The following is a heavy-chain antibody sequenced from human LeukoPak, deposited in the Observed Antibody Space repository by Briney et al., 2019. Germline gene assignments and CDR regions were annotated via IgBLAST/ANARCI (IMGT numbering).Heavy chain of an antibody. CDR3: ARDPEHFDLYESSGQLES. J-gene: IGHJ4*02. CDR1: GYKFSNYG. Sequence: GASVKVSCKASGYKFSNYGISWVRQAPGQGLEWMGWISGFSGNTNYAQKFQDRVTLSTDTSTSTVYMDLRSLISDDTAVYYCARDPEHFDLYESSGQLESWGQGTQVTVSS. CDR2: ISGFSGNT. D-gene: IGHD3-22*01. V-gene: IGHV1-18*01.